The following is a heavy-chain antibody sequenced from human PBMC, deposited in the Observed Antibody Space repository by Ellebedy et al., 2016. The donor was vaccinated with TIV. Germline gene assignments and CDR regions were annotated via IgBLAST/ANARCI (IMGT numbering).Heavy chain of an antibody. Sequence: PGGSLRLSCSASGFSFDNYVMHWVRQAPGKGLEYVSAISPNGGTTYYADSVKGRFTISRDNSKNTLNLQMSSLRPEDTAVYYCVNLVMQLWFPSSDNFDLWGQGSLVTVSS. J-gene: IGHJ4*02. D-gene: IGHD3-10*01. V-gene: IGHV3-64D*09. CDR1: GFSFDNYV. CDR3: VNLVMQLWFPSSDNFDL. CDR2: ISPNGGTT.